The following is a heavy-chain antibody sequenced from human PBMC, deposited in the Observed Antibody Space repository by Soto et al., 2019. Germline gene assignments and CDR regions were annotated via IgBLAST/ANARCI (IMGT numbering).Heavy chain of an antibody. J-gene: IGHJ4*02. D-gene: IGHD5-18*01. CDR2: IYYSGST. CDR1: GGSIRSANYY. Sequence: SETLSLTCTVTGGSIRSANYYWGWIRQPPGKGLEWIGSIYYSGSTFYSPSLKSRVTISVDTSKNQFSLKLSSVTAADTAVYYCARRGYSYGQIDYWGQGTLVTVSS. CDR3: ARRGYSYGQIDY. V-gene: IGHV4-39*01.